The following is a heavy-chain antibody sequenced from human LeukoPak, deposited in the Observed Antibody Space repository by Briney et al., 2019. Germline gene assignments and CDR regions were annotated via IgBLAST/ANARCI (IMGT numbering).Heavy chain of an antibody. Sequence: SQTLSLTCTVSGGSISEGNHFWTWIRQPAGKGLEWIGRIFPGGSVNYNPSLESRLTLSIDTSKNQFSLKLSSVTAADTAVYHCAKNGQSGFSFDPWGQGTQVTVSS. D-gene: IGHD5-12*01. CDR3: AKNGQSGFSFDP. V-gene: IGHV4-61*02. CDR2: IFPGGSV. J-gene: IGHJ5*01. CDR1: GGSISEGNHF.